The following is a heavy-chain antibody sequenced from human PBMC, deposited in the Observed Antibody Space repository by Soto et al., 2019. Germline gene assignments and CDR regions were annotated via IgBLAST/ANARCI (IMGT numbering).Heavy chain of an antibody. CDR2: ISGSGGST. V-gene: IGHV3-23*01. J-gene: IGHJ1*01. CDR3: SLFSRRWQSYIVD. CDR1: GFTFSSYA. Sequence: GGSLRLSCAASGFTFSSYAMSWVRQAPGKGLEWVSAISGSGGSTYYADSVKGRFTISRDNSKNTLYLQMNSLRAEDTAVYYCSLFSRRWQSYIVDWGQGILVNVFS. D-gene: IGHD2-15*01.